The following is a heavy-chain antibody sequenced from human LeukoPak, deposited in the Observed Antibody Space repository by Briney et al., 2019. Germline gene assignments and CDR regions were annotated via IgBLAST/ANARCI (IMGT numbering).Heavy chain of an antibody. CDR3: ARDGSDVAGNRDY. CDR2: IYSGGST. J-gene: IGHJ4*02. CDR1: GFTVSSNY. D-gene: IGHD3-10*01. V-gene: IGHV3-53*01. Sequence: PGGSLRLSCAASGFTVSSNYMSWVRQAPGKGLGWVSVIYSGGSTYYADSVKGRFTISRDNSKNKLYLQMNSLRAEDTAVYYCARDGSDVAGNRDYWGQGTLVTVSS.